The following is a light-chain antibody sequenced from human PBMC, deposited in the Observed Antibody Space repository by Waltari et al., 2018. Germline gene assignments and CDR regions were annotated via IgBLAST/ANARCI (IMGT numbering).Light chain of an antibody. J-gene: IGKJ1*01. Sequence: DTQMTQAPSFLSASVGYRVTITCRASQTIFTYINWYQQRPGKAPKLLIYAASYLQSGVPSRFSGGGSGTHFTLTISSLQPEDFATYFCQQSYNAPRTFGQGTKVEI. CDR3: QQSYNAPRT. CDR1: QTIFTY. V-gene: IGKV1-39*01. CDR2: AAS.